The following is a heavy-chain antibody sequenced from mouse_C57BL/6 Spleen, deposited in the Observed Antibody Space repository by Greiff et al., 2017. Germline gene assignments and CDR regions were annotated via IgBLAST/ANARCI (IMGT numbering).Heavy chain of an antibody. Sequence: QVQLQQSGAELARPGASVKLSCKASGYTFTSYGISWVKQRTGQGLEWIGEIYPRSGNTYYNEKFKGKATLTADKSSSTAYMELRSLTSEDSAVYFCALITTVKDYWGQGTTLTVSS. CDR2: IYPRSGNT. CDR1: GYTFTSYG. D-gene: IGHD1-1*01. CDR3: ALITTVKDY. J-gene: IGHJ2*01. V-gene: IGHV1-81*01.